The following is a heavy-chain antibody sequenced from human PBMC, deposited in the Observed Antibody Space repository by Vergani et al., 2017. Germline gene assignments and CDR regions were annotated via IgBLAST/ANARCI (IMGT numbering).Heavy chain of an antibody. D-gene: IGHD3-10*01. Sequence: QVQLVQSGAEVKKPGSSVKVSCKASGGTFSSYAISWVRQAPGQGLEWMGGIIPIFGTANYAQKLQGIVTITADESTSTAYMELSSLRSEDTAVYYCARAVDGSWSYFHYYYGMDVWGQGTTVTVSS. CDR3: ARAVDGSWSYFHYYYGMDV. CDR1: GGTFSSYA. V-gene: IGHV1-69*12. J-gene: IGHJ6*02. CDR2: IIPIFGTA.